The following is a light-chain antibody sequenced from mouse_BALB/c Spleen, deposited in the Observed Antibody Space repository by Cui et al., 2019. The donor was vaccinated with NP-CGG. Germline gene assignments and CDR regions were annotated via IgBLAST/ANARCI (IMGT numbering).Light chain of an antibody. V-gene: IGKV4-92*01. CDR1: ASMNSNY. J-gene: IGKJ5*01. CDR2: RTT. CDR3: QRESSGPLT. Sequence: EMAFAQSPVPITTFRGEKVAITCRDSASMNSNYLHWYQQKPGYSPKLLIYRTTSLASGVLDSFSGSGYEKSFTLTISGMQYEVTASYYCQRESSGPLTFGAGTKLELK.